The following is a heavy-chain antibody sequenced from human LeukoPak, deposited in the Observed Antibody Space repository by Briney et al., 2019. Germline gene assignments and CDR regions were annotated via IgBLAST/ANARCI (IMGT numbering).Heavy chain of an antibody. CDR3: ARTGGYCSSTSCYTLGYFDY. Sequence: GESLKISCKGSGYSVTSYWIGWVRQLPGKGLEWMGIIYPGDSDTRYSPSFQGQVTISADKSISTAYLQWSSLKASDTAMYYCARTGGYCSSTSCYTLGYFDYWGQGTLVTVSS. CDR1: GYSVTSYW. J-gene: IGHJ4*02. D-gene: IGHD2-2*02. V-gene: IGHV5-51*01. CDR2: IYPGDSDT.